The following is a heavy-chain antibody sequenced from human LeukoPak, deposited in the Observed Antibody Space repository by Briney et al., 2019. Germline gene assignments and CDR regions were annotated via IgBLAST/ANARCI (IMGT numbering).Heavy chain of an antibody. CDR3: ARDRLRGDYDSSGYWSPDAFDI. J-gene: IGHJ3*02. Sequence: KPGGSLRLSCAASGFTFSSYSTNWVRQAPGKRLEWVSSISSSSSYIYYADSVKGRFTISRDNAKNSLYLQMNSLRAEDTAVYYCARDRLRGDYDSSGYWSPDAFDIWGQGTMVTVSS. D-gene: IGHD3-22*01. V-gene: IGHV3-21*01. CDR1: GFTFSSYS. CDR2: ISSSSSYI.